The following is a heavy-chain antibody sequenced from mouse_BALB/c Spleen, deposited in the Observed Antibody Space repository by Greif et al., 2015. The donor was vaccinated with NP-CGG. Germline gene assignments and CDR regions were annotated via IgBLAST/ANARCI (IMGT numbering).Heavy chain of an antibody. J-gene: IGHJ2*01. CDR2: ILPGSGST. CDR1: GYTFSSYW. D-gene: IGHD1-1*01. Sequence: VQLQQSGAELMKPGASVKISCKATGYTFSSYWIEWVKQRPGHGLEWIGEILPGSGSTNCNEKFKGKATFTADTSSNTAYMQLSSLTSEDSAVYYCASNYGSRNYFDYWGQGTTLTVSS. CDR3: ASNYGSRNYFDY. V-gene: IGHV1-9*01.